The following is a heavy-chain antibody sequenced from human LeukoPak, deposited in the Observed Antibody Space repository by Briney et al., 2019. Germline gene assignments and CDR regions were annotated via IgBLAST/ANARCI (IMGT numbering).Heavy chain of an antibody. CDR3: ARGKSPSSSPIDY. CDR2: INPNSGGT. CDR1: GYTFTGYY. D-gene: IGHD6-13*01. Sequence: GASVKVSCKASGYTFTGYYMHWVRQAPGQGLEWMGWINPNSGGTNYAQKFQGRVTMTRDTSISTAYMELSRLRSDDTAVYYCARGKSPSSSPIDYWGQGTLVTVSS. V-gene: IGHV1-2*02. J-gene: IGHJ4*02.